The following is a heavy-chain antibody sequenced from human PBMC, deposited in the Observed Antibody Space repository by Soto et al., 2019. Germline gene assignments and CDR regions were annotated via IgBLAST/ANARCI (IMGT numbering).Heavy chain of an antibody. J-gene: IGHJ4*02. CDR3: VKSLGDYAYFDY. CDR2: ISSSGGST. D-gene: IGHD2-21*01. Sequence: EVQLLESGGGLVQPGGSLRLSCEVSGFTFSNYAMSWVRQAPGKGLEWVSTISSSGGSTNYADSVKGRFTSSRDNAKNTLYLQMNSLRAEDAAVYHCVKSLGDYAYFDYWGQGTLVSVSS. V-gene: IGHV3-23*01. CDR1: GFTFSNYA.